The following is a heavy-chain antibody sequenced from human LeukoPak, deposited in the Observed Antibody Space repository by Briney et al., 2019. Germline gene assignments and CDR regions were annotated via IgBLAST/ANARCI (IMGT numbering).Heavy chain of an antibody. J-gene: IGHJ6*03. D-gene: IGHD3-10*01. Sequence: SETLSLTCTVSGVSVIPYYWSWIRQPAGEGPEWIRRMYTSGDTAYNPSLKSRVTMSIDTSKNQFSLKLSSVTAADTAVYSCATSGSSFDYYHYIDVWGKGDTVTVSS. V-gene: IGHV4-4*07. CDR3: ATSGSSFDYYHYIDV. CDR2: MYTSGDT. CDR1: GVSVIPYY.